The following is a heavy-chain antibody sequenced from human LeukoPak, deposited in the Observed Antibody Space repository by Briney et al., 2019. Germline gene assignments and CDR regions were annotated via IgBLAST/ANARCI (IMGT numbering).Heavy chain of an antibody. V-gene: IGHV3-30-3*02. D-gene: IGHD2-15*01. J-gene: IGHJ4*02. CDR3: AKKSGGGCYWGADY. Sequence: PGRSLRLSCAASGFTVSGYAMHWVRQAPGKGLEWVTLISYDGRGKYYADSVKGRFIISRDNSKNTLYLPMNSLRAEDTAIYYCAKKSGGGCYWGADYCGQGTLVTVSS. CDR2: ISYDGRGK. CDR1: GFTVSGYA.